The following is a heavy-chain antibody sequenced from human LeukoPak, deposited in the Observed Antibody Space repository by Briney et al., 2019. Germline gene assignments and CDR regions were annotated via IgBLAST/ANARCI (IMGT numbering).Heavy chain of an antibody. Sequence: SETLSLNCTVSGGSISSGGYYWSWIRQHPGKGLEWIGYIYYSGSTYYNPSLKSRVTISVDTSKNQFSLKLSSVTAADTAVYYCARVGGGPLDYWGQGTLVTVSS. CDR2: IYYSGST. J-gene: IGHJ4*02. CDR3: ARVGGGPLDY. V-gene: IGHV4-31*03. D-gene: IGHD2-15*01. CDR1: GGSISSGGYY.